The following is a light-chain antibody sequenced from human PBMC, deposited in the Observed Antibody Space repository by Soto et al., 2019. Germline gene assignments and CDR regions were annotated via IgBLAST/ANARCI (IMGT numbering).Light chain of an antibody. V-gene: IGLV1-44*01. Sequence: QSVLTQPPSASGTPGQRVTISCSGSSSNIGSNTVSWYQQLPGTAPKLLIFSDDQRPSGVPDRFSGSKSGASASLAISGLHSEGEADYYCAAWDDSLNVVFGGGTKLTVL. CDR2: SDD. CDR3: AAWDDSLNVV. J-gene: IGLJ2*01. CDR1: SSNIGSNT.